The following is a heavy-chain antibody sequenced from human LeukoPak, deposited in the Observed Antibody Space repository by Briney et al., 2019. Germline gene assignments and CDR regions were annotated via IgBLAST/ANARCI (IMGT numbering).Heavy chain of an antibody. Sequence: GGSLRLSCAASGFTFSNYGMSWVRQAPRKGLEWVSVISGSGGSTYYADSVKGRFTISRDNSKNTLDLQMNSLRAEDTAIYYCAKEHEYYGSGGYIDYWGQGTLVTVSS. CDR1: GFTFSNYG. J-gene: IGHJ4*02. D-gene: IGHD3-10*01. CDR3: AKEHEYYGSGGYIDY. CDR2: ISGSGGST. V-gene: IGHV3-23*01.